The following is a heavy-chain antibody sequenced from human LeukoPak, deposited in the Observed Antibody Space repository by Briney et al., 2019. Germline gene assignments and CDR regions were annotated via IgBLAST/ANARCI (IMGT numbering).Heavy chain of an antibody. V-gene: IGHV1-69*04. CDR3: AGDFRPYLKKYDSSGYYYYSDY. Sequence: ASVKVSCKASGGTFSSYAISWVRQAPGQGLEWMGRIIPILGIANYAQKFQGRVTITADKSTSTAYMELSSLRSEDTAVYYCAGDFRPYLKKYDSSGYYYYSDYWGQGTLVTVSS. CDR2: IIPILGIA. CDR1: GGTFSSYA. J-gene: IGHJ4*02. D-gene: IGHD3-22*01.